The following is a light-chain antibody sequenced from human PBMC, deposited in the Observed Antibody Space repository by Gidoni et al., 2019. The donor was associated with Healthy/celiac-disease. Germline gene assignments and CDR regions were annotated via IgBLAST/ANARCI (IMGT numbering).Light chain of an antibody. CDR2: AAS. CDR1: QSSSSY. J-gene: IGKJ1*01. CDR3: QQSYSTPQT. V-gene: IGKV1-39*01. Sequence: IQMTQSPSSLSASVGDRVTITCRASQSSSSYLHWYQQKPGKAPKLLIYAASSLQSGVPTRCSGSGSGTDFTLTISSLQPEDFATYYCQQSYSTPQTFGQGTKVEIK.